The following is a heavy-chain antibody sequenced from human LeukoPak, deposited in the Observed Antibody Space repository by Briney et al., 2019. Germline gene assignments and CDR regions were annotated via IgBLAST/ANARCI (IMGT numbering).Heavy chain of an antibody. CDR1: GFTFSSYG. J-gene: IGHJ4*02. CDR2: ISYDGSNK. D-gene: IGHD5-12*01. Sequence: PGGSLRLSCAASGFTFSSYGMHWVRQAPGKGLEWVAVISYDGSNKYYADSVKGRFTISRDNSKNTLYLQMNSLRAEDTAVYYCARNWRYNAYDYWGQGTLVIVSS. V-gene: IGHV3-30*03. CDR3: ARNWRYNAYDY.